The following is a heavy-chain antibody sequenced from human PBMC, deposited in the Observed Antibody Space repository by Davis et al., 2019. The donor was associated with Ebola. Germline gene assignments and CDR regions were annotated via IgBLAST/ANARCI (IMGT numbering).Heavy chain of an antibody. CDR2: TNPNSGGT. CDR3: ARGRISNSNNWFDP. J-gene: IGHJ5*02. D-gene: IGHD4-11*01. Sequence: ASVKVSCKASGYTFSDYYMHWVRQAPGQGLEWMGRTNPNSGGTDYAQKFQGRVTMTRDTSISTAYMELSRLRSDDTAVYYCARGRISNSNNWFDPWGQGTLVTVSS. V-gene: IGHV1-2*06. CDR1: GYTFSDYY.